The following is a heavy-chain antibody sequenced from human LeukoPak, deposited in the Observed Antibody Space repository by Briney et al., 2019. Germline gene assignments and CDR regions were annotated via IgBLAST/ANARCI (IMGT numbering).Heavy chain of an antibody. D-gene: IGHD3-16*01. CDR2: IKQDGREK. V-gene: IGHV3-7*01. CDR1: GFTVSRYW. J-gene: IGHJ4*02. CDR3: SRLMNVFGFDY. Sequence: HPGGSLRLSCAASGFTVSRYWMSWVRQAAGKGREWVANIKQDGREKYYVDSVKGRFTISIDNAKNSLYLQMNSLRAEDTAVYYCSRLMNVFGFDYWGQGTLVTVSS.